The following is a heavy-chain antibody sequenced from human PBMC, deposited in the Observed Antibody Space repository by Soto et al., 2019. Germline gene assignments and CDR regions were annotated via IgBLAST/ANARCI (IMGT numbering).Heavy chain of an antibody. J-gene: IGHJ6*02. CDR3: AGREYSSSSFYYYYCAVDV. V-gene: IGHV4-34*01. Sequence: QVQLQQWGAGLLKPSETLSLTCAVYGVSFNDYYWTWIRQPPGKGLEWIGEINQGGSTNYSPSLKSRLTMSVDTSKNQFSLKLISVTAADTAVYYCAGREYSSSSFYYYYCAVDVWGHGTTVTVSS. CDR2: INQGGST. CDR1: GVSFNDYY. D-gene: IGHD6-6*01.